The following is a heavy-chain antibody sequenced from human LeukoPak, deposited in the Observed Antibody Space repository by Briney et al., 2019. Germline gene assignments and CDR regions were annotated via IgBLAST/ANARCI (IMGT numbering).Heavy chain of an antibody. V-gene: IGHV1-69*05. J-gene: IGHJ5*02. CDR2: IIPIFGTA. CDR3: ARENYYGSGSYGGNWFDP. CDR1: GGTFSSYA. D-gene: IGHD3-10*01. Sequence: SVKVSCKASGGTFSSYAISWVRQAPGQGLEWMGGIIPIFGTANYAQKFQGRVTITTDESTSTAYMELGSLRSEDTAVYYCARENYYGSGSYGGNWFDPWGQGTLVTVSS.